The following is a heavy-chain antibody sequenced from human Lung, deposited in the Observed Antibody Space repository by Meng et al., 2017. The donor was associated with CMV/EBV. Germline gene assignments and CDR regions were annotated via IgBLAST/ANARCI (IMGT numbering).Heavy chain of an antibody. D-gene: IGHD2-15*01. J-gene: IGHJ5*02. CDR1: GASITNKLYY. CDR3: ARQKYIVVIPSGMGNNWFAP. V-gene: IGHV4-39*01. Sequence: SETLSLTCSVPGASITNKLYYWGWIRQPPGKGLEWIGNIYHNGSTYYSPSLKSRVTISVDTSKNHFSLRLSSVTAADTGVYYCARQKYIVVIPSGMGNNWFAPWGPRNLVHVSS. CDR2: IYHNGST.